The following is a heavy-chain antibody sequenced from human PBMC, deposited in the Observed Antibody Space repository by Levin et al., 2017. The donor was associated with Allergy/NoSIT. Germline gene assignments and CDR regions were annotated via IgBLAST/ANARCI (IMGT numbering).Heavy chain of an antibody. CDR2: INHSGST. J-gene: IGHJ1*01. D-gene: IGHD3-10*01. V-gene: IGHV4-34*01. Sequence: SETLSLTCAVYGGSFSGYYWSWIRQPPGKGLEWIGEINHSGSTNYNPSLKSRVTISVDTSKNQFSLKLSSVTAADTAVYYCARHRAYGSGPRVWFQHWGQGTLVTVSS. CDR1: GGSFSGYY. CDR3: ARHRAYGSGPRVWFQH.